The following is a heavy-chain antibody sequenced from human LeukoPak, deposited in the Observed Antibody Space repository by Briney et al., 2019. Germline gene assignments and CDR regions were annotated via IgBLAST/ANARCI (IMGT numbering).Heavy chain of an antibody. CDR2: IYSGGVT. CDR3: ARGPHSSGWFYYFDY. D-gene: IGHD6-19*01. Sequence: GGSLRLSCAASGFTFSSYSMNWVRQAPGKGLEWVSVIYSGGVTYYADSVKGRFTISRDISKNTLYLQMNSLRTEDTAVYYCARGPHSSGWFYYFDYWGQGTLVTVSS. V-gene: IGHV3-66*01. J-gene: IGHJ4*02. CDR1: GFTFSSYS.